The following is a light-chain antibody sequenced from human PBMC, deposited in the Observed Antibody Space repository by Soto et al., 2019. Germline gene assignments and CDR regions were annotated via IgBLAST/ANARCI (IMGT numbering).Light chain of an antibody. Sequence: QSVLTQPPSVSGAPGQRVTISCTGSSSNIGAGYDVHWYQQLPGTAPKLLIYGNSNRPSGVPDRFSGSKSGTSASLAITGLQAGDLAADSCRTYHTSRSVVVFGGGPKLTVL. CDR2: GNS. J-gene: IGLJ2*01. CDR1: SSNIGAGYD. CDR3: RTYHTSRSVVV. V-gene: IGLV1-40*01.